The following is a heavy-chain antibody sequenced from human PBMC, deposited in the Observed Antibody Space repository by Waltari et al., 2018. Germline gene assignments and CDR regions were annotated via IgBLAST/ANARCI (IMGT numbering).Heavy chain of an antibody. Sequence: EVQLVQSGGVLVQPGGSLRLSCAGSGFTVRSVYMTWVRQAPGKGVEYGSVIYSDGRTLTADRVKGRLTISRDEYENTLSLQMNSRTTDDTSVYYCATRVQDYPAYWGQGTLVTVSS. CDR1: GFTVRSVY. V-gene: IGHV3-66*02. CDR2: IYSDGRT. J-gene: IGHJ4*02. CDR3: ATRVQDYPAY.